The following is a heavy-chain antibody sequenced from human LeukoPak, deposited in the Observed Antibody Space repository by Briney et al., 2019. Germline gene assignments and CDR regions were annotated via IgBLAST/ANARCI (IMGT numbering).Heavy chain of an antibody. Sequence: PGESLKISCTASGYSFSKYWLGWVRQTPGKGLEWMGFIYSDESLIRYSPSFEGQVTISADNSINTAYLQWNSLKASDTAMYYCGRYGLSENGYTSYFYYGMDFWGQGTAVTVSS. CDR1: GYSFSKYW. D-gene: IGHD5-24*01. V-gene: IGHV5-51*01. CDR2: IYSDESLI. CDR3: GRYGLSENGYTSYFYYGMDF. J-gene: IGHJ6*02.